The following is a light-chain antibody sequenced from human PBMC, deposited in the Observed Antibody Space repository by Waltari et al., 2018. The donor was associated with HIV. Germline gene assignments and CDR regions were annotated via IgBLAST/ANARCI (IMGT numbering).Light chain of an antibody. Sequence: QSALTQPASVSVSPGQSLTISCTGTSHDVGGAQYCSWYHQHPGKAPKVVIYEVSNRPAGVSNRFSGSKSGNTASLTISGLQAEDEADYYCSSYASTSTRVFGGGTKLTVL. J-gene: IGLJ3*02. CDR3: SSYASTSTRV. CDR1: SHDVGGAQY. CDR2: EVS. V-gene: IGLV2-14*01.